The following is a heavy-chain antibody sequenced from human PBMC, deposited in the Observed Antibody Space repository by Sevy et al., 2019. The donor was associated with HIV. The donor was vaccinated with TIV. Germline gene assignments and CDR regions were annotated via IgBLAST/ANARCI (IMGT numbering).Heavy chain of an antibody. D-gene: IGHD3-16*01. Sequence: GESLKISCAASGFTFSSYAMSWVRQAPGQGLEWISSISSSSNFVYQADSVKGRFTISRDNAKNSLFLQMNSLTVEDTAVYYCARDRGVPRTRGSYQYGMDVWGQGTTVTVSS. J-gene: IGHJ6*02. CDR1: GFTFSSYA. V-gene: IGHV3-21*06. CDR3: ARDRGVPRTRGSYQYGMDV. CDR2: ISSSSNFV.